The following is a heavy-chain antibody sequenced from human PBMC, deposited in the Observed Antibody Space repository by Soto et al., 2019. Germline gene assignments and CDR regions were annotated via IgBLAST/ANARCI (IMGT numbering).Heavy chain of an antibody. V-gene: IGHV4-34*01. CDR2: INHSGST. D-gene: IGHD2-2*01. J-gene: IGHJ6*03. CDR3: ASGNCGSSTSCYNYYMDV. CDR1: GGSFSGYY. Sequence: SETLSLTCAVYGGSFSGYYWSWIRQPPGKGLEWIGEINHSGSTNYNPSLKSRVTISVDTSKNQFSLKLSSVTAADTAVYYCASGNCGSSTSCYNYYMDVWGKGTTVTVSS.